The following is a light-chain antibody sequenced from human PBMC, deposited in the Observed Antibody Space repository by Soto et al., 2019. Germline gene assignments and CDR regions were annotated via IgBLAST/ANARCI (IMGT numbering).Light chain of an antibody. CDR3: QQLNSYPFT. V-gene: IGKV1-9*01. CDR2: AAS. J-gene: IGKJ4*01. CDR1: QGISSY. Sequence: DIQLTQSPSFLSASVGDRVTITCRASQGISSYLAWYQQKPGKAPKLLIYAASTLQSGVPSRFSGSGSGTECTLTISSLQPEDFATYYCQQLNSYPFTFGGGTKVEIK.